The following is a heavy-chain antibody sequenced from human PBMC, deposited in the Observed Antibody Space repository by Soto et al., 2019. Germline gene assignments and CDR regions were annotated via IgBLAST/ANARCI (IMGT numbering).Heavy chain of an antibody. D-gene: IGHD2-21*02. CDR2: IYPGDSDT. J-gene: IGHJ4*02. CDR3: ARRDSLSVIAY. V-gene: IGHV5-51*01. CDR1: GYKFSTYW. Sequence: GESLKISCKGSGYKFSTYWIDWVRQMPGKGLEWMGIIYPGDSDTRYSPSFQGQVTISADKSSSTAYLQWHSLKASDSAMYFCARRDSLSVIAYWGQGTQVTVSS.